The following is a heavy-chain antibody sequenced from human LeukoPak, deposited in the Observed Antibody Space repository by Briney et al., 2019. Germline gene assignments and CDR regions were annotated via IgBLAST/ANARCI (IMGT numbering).Heavy chain of an antibody. CDR1: GFTFSSYA. D-gene: IGHD4/OR15-4a*01. CDR3: AQFGPGMSVGAY. V-gene: IGHV3-23*01. J-gene: IGHJ4*02. Sequence: GESLKISCAASGFTFSSYALSWVRQAPGKGLEWVSAISGSGGRTYYADSVKGRFTISRDNSKNTLYLQMNSLRADDTAVYYCAQFGPGMSVGAYWGQGTLVTVSS. CDR2: ISGSGGRT.